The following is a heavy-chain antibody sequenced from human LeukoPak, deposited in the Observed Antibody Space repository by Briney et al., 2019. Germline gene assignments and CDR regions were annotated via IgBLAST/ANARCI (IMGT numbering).Heavy chain of an antibody. J-gene: IGHJ5*02. CDR2: IYPGDSDT. CDR3: ARAIWSPGREGSTATSGSIPPWHH. Sequence: GESLKISCKGSGYSFTSYWIGWVRQMPGKGLEWMGIIYPGDSDTRYSPSFQGQVTISADKSISTAYLQWSSLKASDTAMYYCARAIWSPGREGSTATSGSIPPWHHWGQGTLVTVSS. D-gene: IGHD1-26*01. V-gene: IGHV5-51*01. CDR1: GYSFTSYW.